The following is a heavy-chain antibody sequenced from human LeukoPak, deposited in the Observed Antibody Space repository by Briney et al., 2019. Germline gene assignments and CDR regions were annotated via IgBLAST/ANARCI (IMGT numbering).Heavy chain of an antibody. CDR1: GFTVSSNY. CDR2: IDSGDRT. J-gene: IGHJ4*02. Sequence: GGSLRLSCAASGFTVSSNYMNWVRQAPGKGLEWVSVIDSGDRTYYADSVKGRFTISRDNSKNTLYLQMNSLRAEDTAVYYCARDGSDFFGFDYWGQGTLVTVSS. D-gene: IGHD3/OR15-3a*01. CDR3: ARDGSDFFGFDY. V-gene: IGHV3-66*01.